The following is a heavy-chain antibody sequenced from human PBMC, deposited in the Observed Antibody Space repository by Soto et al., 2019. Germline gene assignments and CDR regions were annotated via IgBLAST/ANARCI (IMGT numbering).Heavy chain of an antibody. Sequence: QVQLVQSGAEVKKPGASVKVSCKAPGSTFTSSGICWVRQAPGQGLEWMGWISAYNGTTNYAQKLQGRVTMTTDATTSTAYMALRSLRSDDTAVYYCARDAPPEDYLGQGTLVTVSS. V-gene: IGHV1-18*01. CDR2: ISAYNGTT. CDR1: GSTFTSSG. CDR3: ARDAPPEDY. J-gene: IGHJ4*02.